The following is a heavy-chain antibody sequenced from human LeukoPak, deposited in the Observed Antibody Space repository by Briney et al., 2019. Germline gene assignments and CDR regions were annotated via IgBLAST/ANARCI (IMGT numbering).Heavy chain of an antibody. CDR2: IKQGGSEK. D-gene: IGHD6-19*01. Sequence: GGSLRLSCAASGFTFSRFWMNWVRQTPGKGLEWVANIKQGGSEKNYVDSVKGRFTISRDDAQNSLFLQVNSLRAEDTALYYCVKSNGWLAVSWGPGTLVTVSS. CDR1: GFTFSRFW. CDR3: VKSNGWLAVS. V-gene: IGHV3-7*01. J-gene: IGHJ4*02.